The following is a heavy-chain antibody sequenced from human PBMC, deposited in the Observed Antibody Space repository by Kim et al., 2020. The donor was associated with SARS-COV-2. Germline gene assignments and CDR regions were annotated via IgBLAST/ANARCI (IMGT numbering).Heavy chain of an antibody. Sequence: SESLSLTCTVSGGSISSYYWSWIRQPPGKGLEWIGYIYYSRSTNDNPSLKSRVTISVDTSKNPFSLKLSYVTAADTAVYYCARVKSGWYGELNWLDPFG. D-gene: IGHD6-19*01. V-gene: IGHV4-59*13. J-gene: IGHJ5*02. CDR3: ARVKSGWYGELNWLDP. CDR1: GGSISSYY. CDR2: IYYSRST.